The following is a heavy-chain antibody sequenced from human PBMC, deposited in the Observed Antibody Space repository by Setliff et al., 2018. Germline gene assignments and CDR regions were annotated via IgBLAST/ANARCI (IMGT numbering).Heavy chain of an antibody. CDR3: ARQVDTPMAPIDY. CDR2: IYSSGST. D-gene: IGHD5-18*01. CDR1: GRCVSRDSDF. J-gene: IGHJ4*02. Sequence: SETLSLTCTVSGRCVSRDSDFWNWIRRSAGNKLEWIGHIYSSGSTEYNPSLKSRVTMSIDASKNQLSLKLSSVTAADSAIYYCARQVDTPMAPIDYWGQGTLVTVSS. V-gene: IGHV4-61*09.